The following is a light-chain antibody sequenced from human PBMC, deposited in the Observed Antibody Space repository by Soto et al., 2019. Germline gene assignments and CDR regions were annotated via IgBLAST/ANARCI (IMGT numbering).Light chain of an antibody. V-gene: IGKV4-1*01. CDR3: HQYHSTPYT. Sequence: DIVMTQSPDSLAVSPGERATISCKSSQSLFYSSNNKNFVAWYKQKPGQPPRLLIYWASTRESGVPDRFSGSESGTDFNLTISSLQAEDVAVYYCHQYHSTPYTFGQGTKLEIK. CDR1: QSLFYSSNNKNF. J-gene: IGKJ2*01. CDR2: WAS.